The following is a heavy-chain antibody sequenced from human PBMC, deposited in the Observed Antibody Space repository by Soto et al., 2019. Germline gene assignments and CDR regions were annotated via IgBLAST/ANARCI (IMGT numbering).Heavy chain of an antibody. CDR1: GGTFSSYT. Sequence: QVQLVQSGAEVKKPGSSVKVSCKSSGGTFSSYTISWVRQAPGQGLEWMGRIIPILGIANYAQKFQGRVTITADKSTSTAYMELSSLRSEDTAVYYCALDRGSGGYHEAFDIGGHGTMVTVSS. V-gene: IGHV1-69*02. D-gene: IGHD6-19*01. J-gene: IGHJ3*02. CDR3: ALDRGSGGYHEAFDI. CDR2: IIPILGIA.